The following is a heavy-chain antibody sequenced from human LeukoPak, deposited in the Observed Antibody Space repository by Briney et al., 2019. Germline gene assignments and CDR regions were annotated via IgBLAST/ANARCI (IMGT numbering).Heavy chain of an antibody. J-gene: IGHJ4*02. Sequence: GGSLRLSCAASGFTFSSYAMHWVRQAPGKGLEWVAVISYDGSNKYYADSVKGRFTISRDNSKNTLYLQMNSLRAEDTAVYYCARIGYSSGSFDYWGQGTLVTVSS. V-gene: IGHV3-30-3*01. CDR3: ARIGYSSGSFDY. CDR1: GFTFSSYA. CDR2: ISYDGSNK. D-gene: IGHD6-25*01.